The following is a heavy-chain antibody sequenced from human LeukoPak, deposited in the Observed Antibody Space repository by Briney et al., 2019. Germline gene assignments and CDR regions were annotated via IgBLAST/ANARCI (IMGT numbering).Heavy chain of an antibody. D-gene: IGHD5-24*01. J-gene: IGHJ4*02. CDR1: GFTVSSNY. Sequence: GGSLRLSCAASGFTVSSNYMSWVRQAPGKGLEWVSGFTGGEGMAYYADSVNGRFTISTDKSRNIVYLQMSSLRAEDTATYHCAKRVRDGYNSPHDYWGQGILVTVSS. V-gene: IGHV3-23*01. CDR2: FTGGEGMA. CDR3: AKRVRDGYNSPHDY.